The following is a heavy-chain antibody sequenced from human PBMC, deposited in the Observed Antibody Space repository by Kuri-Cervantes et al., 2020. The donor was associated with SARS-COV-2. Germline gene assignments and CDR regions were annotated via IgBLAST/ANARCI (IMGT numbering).Heavy chain of an antibody. D-gene: IGHD5-18*01. CDR2: INHSGST. Sequence: GSLRLSCTVSGGSISSQYWSWIRQPPGKGLEWIGEINHSGSTNYNPSLKSRVTISVDTSKNQFSLKLSSVTAADTAVYYCARVNTDMAQLDLLDYWGQGTLVTVSS. CDR1: GGSISSQY. J-gene: IGHJ4*02. CDR3: ARVNTDMAQLDLLDY. V-gene: IGHV4-34*01.